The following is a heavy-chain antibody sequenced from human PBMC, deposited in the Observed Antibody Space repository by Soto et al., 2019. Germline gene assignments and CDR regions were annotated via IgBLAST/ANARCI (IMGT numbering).Heavy chain of an antibody. CDR1: GLTFSSYW. Sequence: EVQLVESGGGLVQPGGSLRLSCAASGLTFSSYWMHWVRQAPGKGLVWVSRISTDGSVTTYADSVKGRFTISRDNAKNTLYLQMSSLRTEDTAVYYCARAPYSSGWWGFDYGGQGTLVTVSS. CDR2: ISTDGSVT. CDR3: ARAPYSSGWWGFDY. D-gene: IGHD6-19*01. V-gene: IGHV3-74*01. J-gene: IGHJ4*02.